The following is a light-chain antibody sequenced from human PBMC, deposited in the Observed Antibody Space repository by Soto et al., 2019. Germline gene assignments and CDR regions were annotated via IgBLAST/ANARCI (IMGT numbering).Light chain of an antibody. Sequence: EIVLTQSPATLSLSPGERATLSCRASQSVSSNLAWYQQKPGQAPSLLIYGAFTRATGIPARFSGTGSGEEFTLTISSLQSEDFAHYYCQQYKDWRLTFGQGTKVDIK. CDR3: QQYKDWRLT. CDR2: GAF. V-gene: IGKV3-15*01. J-gene: IGKJ1*01. CDR1: QSVSSN.